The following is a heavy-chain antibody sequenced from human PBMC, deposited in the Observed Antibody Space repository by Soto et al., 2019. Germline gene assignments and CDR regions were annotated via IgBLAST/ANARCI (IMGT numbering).Heavy chain of an antibody. CDR1: GGSFSGYY. D-gene: IGHD3-3*01. J-gene: IGHJ6*03. Sequence: SETLSLTCAVYGGSFSGYYLSWIRQPPGKGLEWIGEINHSGSTNYNPSLKSRVTISVDTSKNQFSLKLSSVTAADTAVYYCARLGITIFGVVMFSYYYMDVWGKGTTVTVSS. V-gene: IGHV4-34*01. CDR2: INHSGST. CDR3: ARLGITIFGVVMFSYYYMDV.